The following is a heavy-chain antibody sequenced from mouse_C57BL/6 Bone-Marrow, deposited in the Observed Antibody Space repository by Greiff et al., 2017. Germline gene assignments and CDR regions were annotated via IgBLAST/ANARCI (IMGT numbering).Heavy chain of an antibody. CDR1: GYTFTSYW. CDR2: IYPGSGST. Sequence: VQLQQPGAELVKPGASVKMSCKASGYTFTSYWITWVKQRPGQGLEWIGDIYPGSGSTNYNEKFKSKATLTVDTSSSTAYMQLSSLTSEDSAVYYCARDYYGNFYFDCGGQGTTLTVSS. V-gene: IGHV1-55*01. D-gene: IGHD2-1*01. CDR3: ARDYYGNFYFDC. J-gene: IGHJ2*01.